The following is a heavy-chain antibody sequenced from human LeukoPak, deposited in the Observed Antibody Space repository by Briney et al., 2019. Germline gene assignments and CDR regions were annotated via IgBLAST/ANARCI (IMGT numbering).Heavy chain of an antibody. CDR2: IIPIFGTA. J-gene: IGHJ4*02. Sequence: SVKVSFKASGGTFSSYAISWVRQAPGQGLEWMGGIIPIFGTANYAQKFQGRVTITADESTSTAYMELSSLRSEDTAVYYCASGLTVAAAKHDYWGQGTLVTVSS. V-gene: IGHV1-69*01. CDR3: ASGLTVAAAKHDY. CDR1: GGTFSSYA. D-gene: IGHD6-13*01.